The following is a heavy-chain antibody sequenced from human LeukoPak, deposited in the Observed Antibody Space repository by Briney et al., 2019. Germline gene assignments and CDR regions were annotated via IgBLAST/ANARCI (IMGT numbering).Heavy chain of an antibody. CDR2: IAHHGNNK. V-gene: IGHV3-30*02. D-gene: IGHD2-8*02. J-gene: IGHJ4*02. CDR3: AKDGSWSCTD. CDR1: ALTPISFA. Sequence: RRSLCPSSVPSALTPISFAIHWGSPGPSPGMEWVAYIAHHGNNKYYADSVKGRFTISRDNSKGSLYLQMNSLRADDTAVYYCAKDGSWSCTDWGQGTLVRVSS.